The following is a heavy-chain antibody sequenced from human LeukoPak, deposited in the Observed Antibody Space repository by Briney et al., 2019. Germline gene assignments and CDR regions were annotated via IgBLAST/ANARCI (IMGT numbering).Heavy chain of an antibody. V-gene: IGHV3-33*01. J-gene: IGHJ4*02. CDR3: TRIIVATKDY. D-gene: IGHD5-12*01. CDR2: IWYDGSNK. CDR1: GFTFSAYA. Sequence: GGSLVLSCAASGFTFSAYAMHWVRQAPGKGLEWVGVIWYDGSNKEYADSVKGRFTISRDNSKNTLNLQMNSLKTEDTAVYYCTRIIVATKDYWGQGTLVTVSS.